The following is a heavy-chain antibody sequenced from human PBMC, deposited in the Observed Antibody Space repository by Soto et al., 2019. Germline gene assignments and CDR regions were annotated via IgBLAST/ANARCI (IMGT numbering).Heavy chain of an antibody. D-gene: IGHD7-27*01. CDR2: INHSGST. CDR1: GGSFSGYY. Sequence: SETLSLTCAVYGGSFSGYYWSWIRQPPGKGLEWIGEINHSGSTNYNPSLKSRVTISVDTSKNQFSLKLSSVTAADTAVYYCARGWGRIFDYWGQRTLDTGSS. CDR3: ARGWGRIFDY. V-gene: IGHV4-34*01. J-gene: IGHJ4*02.